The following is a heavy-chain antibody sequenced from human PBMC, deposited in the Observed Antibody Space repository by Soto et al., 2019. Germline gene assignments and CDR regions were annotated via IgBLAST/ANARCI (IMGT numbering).Heavy chain of an antibody. Sequence: QAQLVQSGAEVKKPGASVKVSCKASGYIFTSYVMEWVRQAPGQRLEWMGWINAGNGNTKYSQKFQGRVTITRDTSANTAYMELSSLRSEDTAVYYCARSAPPIDYWGQGTLVTVSS. J-gene: IGHJ4*02. CDR2: INAGNGNT. V-gene: IGHV1-3*01. CDR3: ARSAPPIDY. CDR1: GYIFTSYV.